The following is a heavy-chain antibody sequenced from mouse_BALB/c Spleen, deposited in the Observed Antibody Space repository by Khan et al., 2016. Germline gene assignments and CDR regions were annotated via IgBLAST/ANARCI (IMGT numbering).Heavy chain of an antibody. D-gene: IGHD1-2*01. J-gene: IGHJ2*01. V-gene: IGHV9-3-1*01. CDR3: TKGYRNYGFFDF. CDR1: GYTFTNYG. Sequence: QIQLVQSGPELKKPGETVKISCKASGYTFTNYGMNWVKQAPGKGLKWMGWINTYTGEPTYADDFKGRFAFALDTSANTAYLQISNLKNEDTATYFCTKGYRNYGFFDFWGQGSTLTVSS. CDR2: INTYTGEP.